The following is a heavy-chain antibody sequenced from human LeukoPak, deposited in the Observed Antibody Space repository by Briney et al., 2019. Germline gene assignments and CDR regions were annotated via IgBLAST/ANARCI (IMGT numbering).Heavy chain of an antibody. J-gene: IGHJ6*02. CDR3: ARALGDQPDYYYGMDV. D-gene: IGHD2-2*01. V-gene: IGHV3-21*01. CDR1: GFTFSTYS. CDR2: ITTSTTVPHI. Sequence: GRSLRLSCAASGFTFSTYSMNWVRQAPGRGLEWVSSITTSTTVPHIFYADSVTGRFTISRDNADNPLFLQMNSLRAEDTAVYYCARALGDQPDYYYGMDVWGQGTTVTVSS.